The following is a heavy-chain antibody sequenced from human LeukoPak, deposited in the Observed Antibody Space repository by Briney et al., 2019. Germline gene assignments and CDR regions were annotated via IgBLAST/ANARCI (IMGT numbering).Heavy chain of an antibody. CDR3: ARWYYYGSGGNWFDP. Sequence: SETLSLTCTVSGGSISRYYWSWIRQPPGKGLEWTGYIYYSGSTNYNPSLKSRVTISVDTSKNQFSLKLSSVTAADTAVYYCARWYYYGSGGNWFDPWGQGTLVTVSS. CDR1: GGSISRYY. V-gene: IGHV4-59*01. D-gene: IGHD3-10*01. CDR2: IYYSGST. J-gene: IGHJ5*02.